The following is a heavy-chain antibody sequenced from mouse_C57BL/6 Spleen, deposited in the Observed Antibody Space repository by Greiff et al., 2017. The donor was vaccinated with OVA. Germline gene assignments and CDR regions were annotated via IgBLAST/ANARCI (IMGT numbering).Heavy chain of an antibody. Sequence: VQRVESGPGLVQPSQSLSITCTVSGFSLTSYGVHWVRQSPGKGLEWLGVIWSGGSTDYNAAFISRLSISKDNSKSQVFFKMNSLQADDTAIYYCARTPYGSRRGAMDYWGQGTSVTVSS. CDR2: IWSGGST. D-gene: IGHD1-1*01. CDR3: ARTPYGSRRGAMDY. CDR1: GFSLTSYG. J-gene: IGHJ4*01. V-gene: IGHV2-2*01.